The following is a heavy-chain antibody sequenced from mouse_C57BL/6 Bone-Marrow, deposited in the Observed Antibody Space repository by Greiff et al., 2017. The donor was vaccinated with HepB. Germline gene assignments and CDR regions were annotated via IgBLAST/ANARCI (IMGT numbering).Heavy chain of an antibody. V-gene: IGHV5-6*01. Sequence: EVKLVESGGDLVKPGGSLKLSCAASGFTFSSYGMSWVRQTPDKRLEWVATISSGGSYTYYPDSVKGRFTISRDNAKNTLYLQMSSLKSEDTAMYYCARQYYYGSSVWYFDVWGTGTTVTVSS. CDR1: GFTFSSYG. CDR3: ARQYYYGSSVWYFDV. D-gene: IGHD1-1*01. J-gene: IGHJ1*03. CDR2: ISSGGSYT.